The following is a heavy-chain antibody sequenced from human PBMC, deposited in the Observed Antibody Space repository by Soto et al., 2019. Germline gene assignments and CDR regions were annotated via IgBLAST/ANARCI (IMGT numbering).Heavy chain of an antibody. Sequence: GGSLRLSCAASAFTFSSYGMNWVRQAPGKGLEWVAVISYDGSNKYYADSVKGRFTISRDNSKNTLFLQMNSLRAEDTAVYYCAKCSGYSYGSHFDYWGQGTLVTVSS. V-gene: IGHV3-33*05. CDR3: AKCSGYSYGSHFDY. D-gene: IGHD5-18*01. CDR2: ISYDGSNK. CDR1: AFTFSSYG. J-gene: IGHJ4*02.